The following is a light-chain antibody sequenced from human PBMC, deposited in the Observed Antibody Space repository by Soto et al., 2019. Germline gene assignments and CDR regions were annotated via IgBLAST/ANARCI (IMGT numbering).Light chain of an antibody. Sequence: DIVMTQSPDSLAVSLGERATINCKSSQSVLYSSNNKNYLAWYQQKPGQPPKLLIYWASTRESGVHDRFSGSGSGTDFTLTISSLQAEDVAVYYCQQYFSTSLTFGGGTKVEI. CDR3: QQYFSTSLT. J-gene: IGKJ4*01. CDR1: QSVLYSSNNKNY. V-gene: IGKV4-1*01. CDR2: WAS.